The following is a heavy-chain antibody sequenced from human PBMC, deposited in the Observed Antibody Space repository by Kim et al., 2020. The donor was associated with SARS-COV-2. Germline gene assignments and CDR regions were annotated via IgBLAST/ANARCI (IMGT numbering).Heavy chain of an antibody. CDR1: GYNFVSYA. V-gene: IGHV1-3*04. D-gene: IGHD2-2*01. CDR3: ARHRCSSTGCYDGFDF. CDR2: INTGNGNT. J-gene: IGHJ3*01. Sequence: ASVKVSCKASGYNFVSYAIHWVRQAPGQRLEWMGWINTGNGNTKYSQKLQGRFTISRGPAASTVQMELSSLTSEDTAVYYCARHRCSSTGCYDGFDFWGQGTTVNVSS.